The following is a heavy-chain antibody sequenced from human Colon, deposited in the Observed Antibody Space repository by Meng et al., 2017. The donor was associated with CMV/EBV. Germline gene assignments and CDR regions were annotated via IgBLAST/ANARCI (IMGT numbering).Heavy chain of an antibody. J-gene: IGHJ4*02. CDR3: ARGLASGPYDY. Sequence: HVHLQESGPGLVKPPHTLTRTFTVSGGSLSSCGYFWTWIRQSAGKGLEWIGRSYTSGSPNYNSSIKSRVTISLDTSKNQFSLKLTSVTAADTAVYYCARGLASGPYDYWGQGTLVTVSS. CDR2: SYTSGSP. CDR1: GGSLSSCGYF. V-gene: IGHV4-61*02.